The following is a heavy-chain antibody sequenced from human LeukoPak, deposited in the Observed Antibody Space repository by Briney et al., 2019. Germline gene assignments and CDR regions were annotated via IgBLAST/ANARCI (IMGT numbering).Heavy chain of an antibody. CDR1: GYSISSGYY. J-gene: IGHJ3*02. Sequence: KPSETLSLTCTVSGYSISSGYYRSWIRQPPGKGLEWIGSIYHSGSTYYNPSLKSRVTISVDTSKNQFSLKLSSVTAADTAVYYCAREGITMIKAPVAFDIWGQGTMVTVSS. CDR2: IYHSGST. D-gene: IGHD3-22*01. CDR3: AREGITMIKAPVAFDI. V-gene: IGHV4-38-2*02.